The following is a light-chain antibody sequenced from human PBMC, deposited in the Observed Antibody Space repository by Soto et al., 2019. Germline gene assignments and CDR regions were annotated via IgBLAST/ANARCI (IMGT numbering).Light chain of an antibody. CDR3: SSYTITTARV. V-gene: IGLV2-14*01. J-gene: IGLJ3*02. CDR1: GSDIGRYSY. Sequence: QSALTQPASVSGSPGQSITISCAGTGSDIGRYSYVSWYQQYPGKVPKLIIYGVSNRPSGVSSRFSGAKSGKTASLTISGLQSEDEADYYCSSYTITTARVFGGGTKVTVL. CDR2: GVS.